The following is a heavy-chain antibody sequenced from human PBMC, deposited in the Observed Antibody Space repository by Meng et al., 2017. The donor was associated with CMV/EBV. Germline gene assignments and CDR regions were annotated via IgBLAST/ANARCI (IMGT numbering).Heavy chain of an antibody. CDR2: IYYSGST. D-gene: IGHD5-18*01. V-gene: IGHV4-39*07. CDR1: GGSISSSSYY. CDR3: ARTNGPWTAMADY. J-gene: IGHJ4*02. Sequence: LRLSCTVSGGSISSSSYYWGWIRQPPGKGLEWIGSIYYSGSTYYNPSLKSRVTISVDTSKNQFSLKLSSVTAADTAVYYCARTNGPWTAMADYWGQGTLVTVSS.